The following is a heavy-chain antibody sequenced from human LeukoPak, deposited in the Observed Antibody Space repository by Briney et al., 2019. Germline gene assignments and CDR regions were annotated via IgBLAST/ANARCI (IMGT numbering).Heavy chain of an antibody. CDR3: ARGGSGSYLDY. Sequence: SETLSLTCAVSGGSISSGGYSWSWIRQPPGQGLEWSGYTYHSGSSYYNPSLKSRVTIAVDRSKSQFSLKLSSVTAADTAVYYCARGGSGSYLDYWGEGTLVTVSS. J-gene: IGHJ4*02. CDR1: GGSISSGGYS. V-gene: IGHV4-30-2*01. CDR2: TYHSGSS. D-gene: IGHD3-10*01.